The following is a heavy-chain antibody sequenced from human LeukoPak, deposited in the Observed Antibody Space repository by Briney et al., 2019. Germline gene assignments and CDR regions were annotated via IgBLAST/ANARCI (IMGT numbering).Heavy chain of an antibody. V-gene: IGHV1-2*02. J-gene: IGHJ6*03. CDR3: ARDHSNDFWSGSGPLCYMDV. D-gene: IGHD3-3*01. CDR1: GYTFTGYY. CDR2: INPNSGGT. Sequence: GASVKVSCKASGYTFTGYYMHWVRQAPGPGIEWMGCINPNSGGTNYAQKFQGRVTMTRDTSISTAYMELSRLRSDDTAVYYCARDHSNDFWSGSGPLCYMDVWGKGTTVTVSS.